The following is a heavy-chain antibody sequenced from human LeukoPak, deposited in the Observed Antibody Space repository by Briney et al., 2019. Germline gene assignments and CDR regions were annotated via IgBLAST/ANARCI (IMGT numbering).Heavy chain of an antibody. CDR3: ARGGVGVNWFDP. J-gene: IGHJ5*02. V-gene: IGHV1-18*01. CDR2: IAPYNGNM. Sequence: ASVKVSCKTSGYRFPTYVITWVRQAPGQGLEWMGWIAPYNGNMNHAQKFQDRVTMTTDTSTSTAYMEVRSLRSDDTAVYYCARGGVGVNWFDPWGQGTLVTVSS. CDR1: GYRFPTYV. D-gene: IGHD2-8*01.